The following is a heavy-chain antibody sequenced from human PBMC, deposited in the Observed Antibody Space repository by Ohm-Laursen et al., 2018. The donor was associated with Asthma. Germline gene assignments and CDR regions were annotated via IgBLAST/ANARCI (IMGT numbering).Heavy chain of an antibody. Sequence: PSDTLSLTCTVSGASITSAPYYWNWIRQHPGKGLEWIGYIYYSWSTYYNPSLESRVTISLDSSKNQFSLKLSSVTAADTAVYYCARSDYGEQSVDYWGQGTLVTVSS. CDR2: IYYSWST. V-gene: IGHV4-31*03. J-gene: IGHJ4*02. CDR1: GASITSAPYY. CDR3: ARSDYGEQSVDY. D-gene: IGHD4-17*01.